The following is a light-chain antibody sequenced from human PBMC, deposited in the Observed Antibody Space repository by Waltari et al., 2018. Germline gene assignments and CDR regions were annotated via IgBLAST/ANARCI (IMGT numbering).Light chain of an antibody. Sequence: DIQMTQSPSTLSASVGDRVTITCRASQSISSWLAWYQQKPGKAPKLLIYKASSLASGVPSRFSRSRSWTEFTLPISSLQPDEFATYSCQQYNSYSWTFGQGTKVEIK. J-gene: IGKJ1*01. V-gene: IGKV1-5*03. CDR2: KAS. CDR3: QQYNSYSWT. CDR1: QSISSW.